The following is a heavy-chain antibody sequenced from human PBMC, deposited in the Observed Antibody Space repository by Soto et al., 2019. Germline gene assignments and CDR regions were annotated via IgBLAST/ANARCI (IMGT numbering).Heavy chain of an antibody. Sequence: PGGSLRLSCAASAFTFSDYYMSWIRQAPGKGLEWVSYISSSGDNIYYADSVKGRFTLSRDNAKNSLYLQMNNLRAEDTAVYYCAREIRDDYNHVFDSWGQGTLVTVSS. J-gene: IGHJ4*02. CDR2: ISSSGDNI. D-gene: IGHD4-4*01. CDR3: AREIRDDYNHVFDS. CDR1: AFTFSDYY. V-gene: IGHV3-11*01.